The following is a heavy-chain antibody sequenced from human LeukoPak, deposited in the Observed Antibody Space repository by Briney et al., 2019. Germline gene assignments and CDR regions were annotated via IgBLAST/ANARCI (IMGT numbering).Heavy chain of an antibody. CDR3: ARAQAYYDSSGYYSEYFQH. D-gene: IGHD3-22*01. J-gene: IGHJ1*01. V-gene: IGHV3-7*01. CDR2: IKQDGSEK. CDR1: GFTFSSYW. Sequence: GGSLRLSCAASGFTFSSYWMSWVRQAPGKGLEWVANIKQDGSEKYYVDSVKGRFTISRDNAKNSLYLQMNSLRAEDTAVYYCARAQAYYDSSGYYSEYFQHWGQGTLVTVSS.